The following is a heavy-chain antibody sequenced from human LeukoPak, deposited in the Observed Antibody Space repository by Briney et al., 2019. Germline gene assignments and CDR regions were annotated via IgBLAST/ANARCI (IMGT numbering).Heavy chain of an antibody. CDR1: GFTFSNAW. CDR3: TTDSDH. D-gene: IGHD3-10*01. V-gene: IGHV3-15*01. CDR2: IKSKTGGGTT. J-gene: IGHJ1*01. Sequence: GGSLRLSCAASGFTFSNAWMSWVRQAPGKGLEWVGRIKSKTGGGTTDYAAPVKGRFTISRDDSKNTLYLQMNSLKTEDTAVYYCTTDSDHWGQGTLVTVSS.